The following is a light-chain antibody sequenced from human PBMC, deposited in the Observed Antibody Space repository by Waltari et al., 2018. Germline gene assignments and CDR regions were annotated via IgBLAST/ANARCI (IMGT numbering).Light chain of an antibody. J-gene: IGLJ2*01. CDR3: AAWDDRLNGVV. CDR1: NSNIGSNP. CDR2: TNN. Sequence: QSVLTQPPSASGTPGQRVTISCSGSNSNIGSNPLTWYQQLPGTAPKLLIYTNNERPSGVPDRFSGSKSGTSASLAISGLQSEDEGDYYCAAWDDRLNGVVFGGGTKLTVL. V-gene: IGLV1-44*01.